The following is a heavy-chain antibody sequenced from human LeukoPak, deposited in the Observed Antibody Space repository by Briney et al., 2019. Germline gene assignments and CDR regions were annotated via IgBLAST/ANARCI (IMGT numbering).Heavy chain of an antibody. CDR2: IYYSGST. V-gene: IGHV4-59*01. J-gene: IGHJ6*03. D-gene: IGHD6-19*01. Sequence: PSETLSLTCTVSGGSISSYYWSWIRQPPGKGLEWIGYIYYSGSTNYNPSLKSRVTISVDTSKNQFSLKLSSVTAADTAVYYCASNAVAGRGYYYYYYMDVWGKGTTVTVSS. CDR3: ASNAVAGRGYYYYYYMDV. CDR1: GGSISSYY.